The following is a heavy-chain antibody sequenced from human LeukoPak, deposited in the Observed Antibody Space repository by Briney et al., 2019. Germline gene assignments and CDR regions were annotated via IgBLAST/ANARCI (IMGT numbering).Heavy chain of an antibody. V-gene: IGHV3-7*01. CDR2: IKQDGSEK. D-gene: IGHD6-13*01. CDR3: TIVSGIAAAGTGDY. CDR1: GFTFSSYW. J-gene: IGHJ4*02. Sequence: PGGSLRLSCAASGFTFSSYWMSWVRQAPGEGLEWVANIKQDGSEKYYVDSVKGRFTISRDNSKNTLYLQMNSLRAEETAVYYCTIVSGIAAAGTGDYWGQGTLVTVSS.